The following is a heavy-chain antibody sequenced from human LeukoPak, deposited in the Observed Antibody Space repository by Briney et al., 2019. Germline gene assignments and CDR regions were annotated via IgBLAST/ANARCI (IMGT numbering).Heavy chain of an antibody. CDR2: IRYDGSNK. D-gene: IGHD3-22*01. Sequence: GGSLRLSCTASGFTFSSYGMHWVRQAPGKGLEWVASIRYDGSNKYYADSVKGRFTISRDNAKNSLYLQMNSLRAEDTAVYYCARDSRVSDAFDIWGQGTMVTVSS. CDR1: GFTFSSYG. CDR3: ARDSRVSDAFDI. V-gene: IGHV3-30*02. J-gene: IGHJ3*02.